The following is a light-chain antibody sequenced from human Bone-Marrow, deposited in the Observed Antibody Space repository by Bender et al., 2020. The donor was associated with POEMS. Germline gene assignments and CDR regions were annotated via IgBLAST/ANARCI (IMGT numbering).Light chain of an antibody. CDR3: SSSAGSSTFVI. J-gene: IGLJ2*01. Sequence: QSALTQPASVSGSPGQSITISCTGSSSDIGSYNYVSWFQQHPGKAPKLLIYEVTRRPSDISNRFSGSKSANTASLTISGLQAEDEAEYYCSSSAGSSTFVIFGGGTKLTVL. CDR2: EVT. V-gene: IGLV2-14*03. CDR1: SSDIGSYNY.